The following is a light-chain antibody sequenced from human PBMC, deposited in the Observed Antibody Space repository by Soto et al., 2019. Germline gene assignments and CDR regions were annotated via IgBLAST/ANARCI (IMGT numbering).Light chain of an antibody. J-gene: IGKJ4*01. CDR1: ERVSDNY. CDR2: GAS. V-gene: IGKV3-20*01. Sequence: EIYLRQSPGTLSLSPGERATLSCRASERVSDNYLACYQQRSGQAPRLVIYGASSMASAVPDRFSGSGSGADFTLTIRRLEPEDFAVYYCQQYGSSPLTFGGGDNV. CDR3: QQYGSSPLT.